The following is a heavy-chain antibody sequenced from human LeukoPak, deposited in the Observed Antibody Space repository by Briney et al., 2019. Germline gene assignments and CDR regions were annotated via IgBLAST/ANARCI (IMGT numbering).Heavy chain of an antibody. CDR1: GYTFTSYG. Sequence: ASVKVSCKASGYTFTSYGISWVRQAPGQGLEWMGWISAYNGNTNYAQKLQGRVTMTTDTSTSTAYMELRSLRSDDTAVYYCARGGLIVVVPAATNYYYYGMDVWGQGTTVTVSS. CDR2: ISAYNGNT. V-gene: IGHV1-18*01. D-gene: IGHD2-2*01. CDR3: ARGGLIVVVPAATNYYYYGMDV. J-gene: IGHJ6*02.